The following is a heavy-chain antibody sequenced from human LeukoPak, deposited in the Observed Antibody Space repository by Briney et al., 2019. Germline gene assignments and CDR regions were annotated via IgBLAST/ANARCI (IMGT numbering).Heavy chain of an antibody. D-gene: IGHD6-13*01. CDR1: GYTFTSYY. CDR2: INPSGGST. J-gene: IGHJ6*02. CDR3: ARDCSSWSLYYYYGMDV. Sequence: ASVKVSCKASGYTFTSYYMHWVRQASGQGLEWMGIINPSGGSTSYAQKFQGRVTMTRDTSTSTVYMELSSLRSEDTAVYYCARDCSSWSLYYYYGMDVWGQGTTVTVSS. V-gene: IGHV1-46*01.